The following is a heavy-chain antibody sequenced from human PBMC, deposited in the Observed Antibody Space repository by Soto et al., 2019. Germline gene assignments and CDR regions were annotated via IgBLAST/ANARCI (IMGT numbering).Heavy chain of an antibody. CDR3: ARRGSGHTFDY. V-gene: IGHV4-39*01. D-gene: IGHD3-10*01. J-gene: IGHJ4*02. CDR1: GGSVSRIGFH. CDR2: IYDAGTT. Sequence: ETLSLTCAVSGGSVSRIGFHWGWIRQPPGQGLEWIGSIYDAGTTFYNPSLKSRVTISADTSKNHFSLRLSSVTAADTAVYYCARRGSGHTFDYWGQGTLVTVYS.